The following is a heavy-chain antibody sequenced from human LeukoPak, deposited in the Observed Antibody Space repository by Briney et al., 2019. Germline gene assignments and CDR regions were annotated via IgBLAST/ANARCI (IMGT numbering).Heavy chain of an antibody. CDR3: ATIAAAGTLDFQH. J-gene: IGHJ1*01. CDR2: ISSSGSTI. D-gene: IGHD6-13*01. CDR1: GFTLSDYY. Sequence: GGSLRLSCAASGFTLSDYYMSWIRQAPGKGLEWVSYISSSGSTIYYADSVKGRFTISRDNAKNSLYLQMNSLRAEDTAVYYCATIAAAGTLDFQHWGQGTLLTVSS. V-gene: IGHV3-11*01.